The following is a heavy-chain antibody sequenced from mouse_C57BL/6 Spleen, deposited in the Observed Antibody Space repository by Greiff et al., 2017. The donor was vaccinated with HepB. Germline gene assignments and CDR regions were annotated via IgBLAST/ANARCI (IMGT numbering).Heavy chain of an antibody. V-gene: IGHV2-5*01. D-gene: IGHD2-5*01. CDR3: AKNPAYYSSNYYAMDY. CDR1: GFSLTSYG. CDR2: IWRGGST. Sequence: VMLVESGPGLVQPSQSLSITCTVSGFSLTSYGVHWVRQSPGKGLEWLGVIWRGGSTDYNAAFMSRLSITKDNTKSQVFFKMNSLQADDTAIYYCAKNPAYYSSNYYAMDYWGQGTSVTVSS. J-gene: IGHJ4*01.